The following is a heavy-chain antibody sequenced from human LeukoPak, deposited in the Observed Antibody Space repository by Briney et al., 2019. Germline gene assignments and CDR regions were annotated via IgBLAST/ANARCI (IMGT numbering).Heavy chain of an antibody. D-gene: IGHD4-23*01. J-gene: IGHJ4*02. CDR3: AASYGGNSLELGNY. CDR2: IYYSGST. CDR1: GGSISSSSYY. V-gene: IGHV4-39*01. Sequence: SETLSLTCTVSGGSISSSSYYWGWIRQPPGKGLEWIGSIYYSGSTYYNPSLKGRVTISVDTSKNQFSLKLSSVTAADTAVYYCAASYGGNSLELGNYWGQGTLVTVSS.